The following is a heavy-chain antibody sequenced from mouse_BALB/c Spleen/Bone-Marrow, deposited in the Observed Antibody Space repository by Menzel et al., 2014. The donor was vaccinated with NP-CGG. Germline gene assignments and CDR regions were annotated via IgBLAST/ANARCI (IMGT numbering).Heavy chain of an antibody. CDR2: INPYNGGS. Sequence: EVQLQQSGPELVKPGAPMKISCKASGYSFAGYTMNWVKQSHGKSLEWIGLINPYNGGSSYNQKFKGKATLTVDKSSSTAYMELLSLTSEDSAVYYCAREGYGSSCGFAYWGQGTLVTVSA. V-gene: IGHV1-18*01. CDR3: AREGYGSSCGFAY. CDR1: GYSFAGYT. J-gene: IGHJ3*01. D-gene: IGHD1-1*01.